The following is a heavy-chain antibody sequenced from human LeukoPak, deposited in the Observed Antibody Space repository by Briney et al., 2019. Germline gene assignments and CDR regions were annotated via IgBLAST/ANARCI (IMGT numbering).Heavy chain of an antibody. CDR1: GYTFTSYD. CDR3: ARAFRMDSSGYLGY. J-gene: IGHJ4*02. V-gene: IGHV1-46*01. CDR2: INPGGGST. D-gene: IGHD3-22*01. Sequence: ASVKVSCNASGYTFTSYDMHWVRQAPGQGLEWMGIINPGGGSTSYAQKFQGRVTMTRDTSTSTVYMGLSSLRSEDTGVYYCARAFRMDSSGYLGYWGQGTLVTVSS.